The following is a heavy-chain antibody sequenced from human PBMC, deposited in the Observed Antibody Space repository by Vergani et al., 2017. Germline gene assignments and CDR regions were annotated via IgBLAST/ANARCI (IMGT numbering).Heavy chain of an antibody. CDR1: GFTFSSYW. CDR3: ARDGGIAARPGGDNYGMDV. D-gene: IGHD6-6*01. J-gene: IGHJ6*02. Sequence: EVQLVESGGGLVQPGGSLRLSCAASGFTFSSYWMHWVRQAPGKGLVWVSRINSDGSSTSYADSVKGRFTISRDNAKNTLYLQLNSLRAEDTAVYYCARDGGIAARPGGDNYGMDVWGQGTTVTVSS. CDR2: INSDGSST. V-gene: IGHV3-74*01.